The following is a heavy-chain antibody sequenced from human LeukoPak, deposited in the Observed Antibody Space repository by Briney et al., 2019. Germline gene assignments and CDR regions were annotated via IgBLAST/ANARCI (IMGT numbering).Heavy chain of an antibody. V-gene: IGHV3-33*01. D-gene: IGHD2-2*01. Sequence: QPGRSLRLSCAASGFTFSSYGMHWVRQAPGKGLEWVAGIWYDGSSKYYADSVKGRFTISSDNSKNTLYLQMNSLRAEDTAVYYCARDPPSSLALYYFDYWGQGTLVTVSS. CDR2: IWYDGSSK. CDR3: ARDPPSSLALYYFDY. CDR1: GFTFSSYG. J-gene: IGHJ4*02.